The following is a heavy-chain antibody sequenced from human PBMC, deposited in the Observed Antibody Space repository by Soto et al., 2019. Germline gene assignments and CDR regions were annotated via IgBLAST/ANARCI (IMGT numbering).Heavy chain of an antibody. Sequence: KGLEWVSYISSSGSTIYYADSVKGRFTISRDNAKNSLYPQMNSLRAEDTAVYFFFFQAEDGIRDTVPVSAFLLNRSSDL. D-gene: IGHD2-15*01. CDR2: ISSSGSTI. V-gene: IGHV3-11*01. CDR3: FFQAEDGIRDTVPVSAFLLNRSSDL. J-gene: IGHJ2*01.